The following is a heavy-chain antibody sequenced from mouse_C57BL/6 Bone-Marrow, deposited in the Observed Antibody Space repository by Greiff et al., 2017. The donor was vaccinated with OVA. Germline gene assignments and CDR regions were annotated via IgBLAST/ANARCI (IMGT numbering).Heavy chain of an antibody. CDR3: ARLYYYGSSYGWYFDV. CDR2: IYPGDGDT. V-gene: IGHV1-80*01. D-gene: IGHD1-1*01. J-gene: IGHJ1*03. CDR1: GYAFSSYW. Sequence: QVHVKQSGAELVKPGASVKISCKASGYAFSSYWMNWVKQRPGKGLEWIGQIYPGDGDTNYNGKFKGKATLTADKSSSTAYMQLSSLTSEDSAVYFCARLYYYGSSYGWYFDVWGTGTTVTVSS.